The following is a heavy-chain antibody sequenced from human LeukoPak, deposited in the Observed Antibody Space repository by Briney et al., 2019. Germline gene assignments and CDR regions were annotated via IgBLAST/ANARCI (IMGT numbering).Heavy chain of an antibody. D-gene: IGHD2-15*01. CDR3: TRNLPGRYCSGGSCYAHFWFDP. CDR2: IRSKAYGGTT. J-gene: IGHJ5*02. V-gene: IGHV3-49*03. CDR1: GFTFGDYA. Sequence: GGSLRLSCTASGFTFGDYAMSWLRQAPGKGVEWVGFIRSKAYGGTTEYAASVKGRFTISRDDSKSIAYLQMNSLKTEDTAVYYCTRNLPGRYCSGGSCYAHFWFDPWGQGILVTVSS.